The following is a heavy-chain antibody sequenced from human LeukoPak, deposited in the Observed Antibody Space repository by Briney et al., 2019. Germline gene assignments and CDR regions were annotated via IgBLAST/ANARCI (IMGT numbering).Heavy chain of an antibody. D-gene: IGHD3-22*01. CDR3: AKHGVVITYYFDY. V-gene: IGHV3-30*02. CDR2: IRYDGSNK. J-gene: IGHJ4*02. Sequence: GGSLRLSCAASGFTFSSYGMHWVRQAPGKGLEWVAFIRYDGSNKYYADSVKGRFTISRDNSKNTLYLQMNRLRAEDTAVYYCAKHGVVITYYFDYWGQGTLVTVSS. CDR1: GFTFSSYG.